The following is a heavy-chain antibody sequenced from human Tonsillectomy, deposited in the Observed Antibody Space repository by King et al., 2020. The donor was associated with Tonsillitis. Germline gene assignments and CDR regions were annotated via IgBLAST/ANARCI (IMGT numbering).Heavy chain of an antibody. V-gene: IGHV1-18*04. J-gene: IGHJ6*02. CDR1: GYTFTSYG. CDR3: ARDRGVVVVAATSYFYYGMDV. D-gene: IGHD2-15*01. Sequence: QLVQSGAEVKKPGASVKVSCKASGYTFTSYGISWVRQAPGQGLEWMGWISAYNGNTNYAQKLQGRVTMTTDTSTSTAYMELRSLRSDDTAVYYCARDRGVVVVAATSYFYYGMDVWGQGTTGPVSS. CDR2: ISAYNGNT.